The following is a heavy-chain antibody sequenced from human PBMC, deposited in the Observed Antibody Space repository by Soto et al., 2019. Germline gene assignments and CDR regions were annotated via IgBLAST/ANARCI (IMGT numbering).Heavy chain of an antibody. CDR3: AKGGRRQLVRDYYYGMDV. CDR1: GFTFSSYA. CDR2: ISGSGGST. Sequence: GGSLRLSCAASGFTFSSYAMSWVRQTPGKGLEWVSAISGSGGSTYYADSVKGRFTISRDNSKNTLYLQMNSLRAEDTAVYYCAKGGRRQLVRDYYYGMDVWGQGTTVTVSS. D-gene: IGHD6-6*01. V-gene: IGHV3-23*01. J-gene: IGHJ6*02.